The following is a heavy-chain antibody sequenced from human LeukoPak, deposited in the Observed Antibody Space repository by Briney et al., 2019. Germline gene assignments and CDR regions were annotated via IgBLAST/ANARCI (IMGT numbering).Heavy chain of an antibody. Sequence: GESLKISCKGSGYSFTNYWVAWVRQMSGKGLEWMGIIYPGDSDIRYSPSFQGQVTISADKSTSTAYLQWSSLKASDTAMYYCGRRDRYSSDWYYFDYWGQGTLVSVSS. V-gene: IGHV5-51*01. CDR2: IYPGDSDI. J-gene: IGHJ4*02. D-gene: IGHD6-19*01. CDR3: GRRDRYSSDWYYFDY. CDR1: GYSFTNYW.